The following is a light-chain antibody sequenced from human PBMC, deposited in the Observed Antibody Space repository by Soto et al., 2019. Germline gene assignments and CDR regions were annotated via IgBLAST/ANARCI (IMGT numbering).Light chain of an antibody. V-gene: IGLV2-14*02. J-gene: IGLJ2*01. CDR1: SSDVGSYNL. Sequence: QSALTQPASVSGSPGQSITISCTGSSSDVGSYNLVSWYQHHPGKAPKFVIYEDNKRPSGVSDRFSGSKSGNTASLTISGLQAEDEADYYCSSYTTIKTVVFGGGTKLTVL. CDR2: EDN. CDR3: SSYTTIKTVV.